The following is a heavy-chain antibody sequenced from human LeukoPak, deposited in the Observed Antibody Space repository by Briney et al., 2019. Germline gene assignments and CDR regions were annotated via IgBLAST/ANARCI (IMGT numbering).Heavy chain of an antibody. CDR2: INHSGST. D-gene: IGHD1-26*01. CDR1: GGSFSGYY. J-gene: IGHJ5*02. Sequence: SETLSLTCAVYGGSFSGYYWSWIRQPPGKGLEWIGEINHSGSTNYNPSLKSRVTISVDTSKNQFSLKLSSVTAADTAVYYCARRGSYYGVWFDPWGQGTLVTVSS. CDR3: ARRGSYYGVWFDP. V-gene: IGHV4-34*01.